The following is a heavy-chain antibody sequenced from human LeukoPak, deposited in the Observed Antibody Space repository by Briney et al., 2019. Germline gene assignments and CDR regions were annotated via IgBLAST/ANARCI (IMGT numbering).Heavy chain of an antibody. CDR3: ARYSSSWDYYFDY. Sequence: GGSLRLSCAASGFTFSSYSMNWVRQAPGKGLEWVSSISSSSSYIYYADSVKGRFTISRDNAKNSLYLQMNSLRAEDTAVYYCARYSSSWDYYFDYWGQGTLVTVSS. CDR2: ISSSSSYI. CDR1: GFTFSSYS. V-gene: IGHV3-21*01. D-gene: IGHD6-13*01. J-gene: IGHJ4*02.